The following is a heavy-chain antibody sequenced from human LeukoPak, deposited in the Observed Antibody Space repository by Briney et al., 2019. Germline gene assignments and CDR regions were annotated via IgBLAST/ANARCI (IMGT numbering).Heavy chain of an antibody. D-gene: IGHD3-3*01. CDR2: INPYNGNT. Sequence: ASVKVSCKASGYTFTNFAISWVRQAPGQGLEWMGWINPYNGNTKYALKVQGRVTMTTDTSTSTAYMELRSLSPDDTAVLYCARGRIPARLRELGVVTDRHYYMDVWGKGTTVTVS. CDR3: ARGRIPARLRELGVVTDRHYYMDV. V-gene: IGHV1-18*01. CDR1: GYTFTNFA. J-gene: IGHJ6*03.